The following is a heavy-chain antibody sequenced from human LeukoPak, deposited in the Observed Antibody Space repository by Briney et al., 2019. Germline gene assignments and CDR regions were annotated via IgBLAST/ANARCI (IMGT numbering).Heavy chain of an antibody. D-gene: IGHD3-22*01. CDR1: GGSISSSSYY. V-gene: IGHV4-39*01. Sequence: SETLSLTCTVSGGSISSSSYYWVWIRQPPGKGLEWIGRIYYSGSTYHNPTLKSPVTISLDTSKNQFSLKLSSVTAADTAVYYCARLRGTMIVVVTPPYYMDVWGKGTTVTVSS. CDR2: IYYSGST. CDR3: ARLRGTMIVVVTPPYYMDV. J-gene: IGHJ6*03.